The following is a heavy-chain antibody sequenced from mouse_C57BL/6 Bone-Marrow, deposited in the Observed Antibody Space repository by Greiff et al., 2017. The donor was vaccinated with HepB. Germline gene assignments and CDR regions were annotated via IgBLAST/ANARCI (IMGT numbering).Heavy chain of an antibody. CDR2: INPDSSTI. Sequence: EVKLQESGGGLVQPGGSLKLSCAASGIDFSRYWMSWVRRAPGKGLEWIGEINPDSSTINYAPSLKDKFIISRDNAKNTLYLKMSKVRSEDTALYYCARHYSNYGYYAMDYWGQGTSVTVSA. V-gene: IGHV4-1*01. CDR3: ARHYSNYGYYAMDY. CDR1: GIDFSRYW. D-gene: IGHD2-5*01. J-gene: IGHJ4*01.